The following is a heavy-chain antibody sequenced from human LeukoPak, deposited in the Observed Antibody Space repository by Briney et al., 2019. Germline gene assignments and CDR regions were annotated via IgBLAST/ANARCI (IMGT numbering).Heavy chain of an antibody. J-gene: IGHJ4*02. CDR2: IYYSGST. V-gene: IGHV4-59*08. Sequence: SETLSLTCTVSGGSISSYYWSWIRQPPGKGLEWIGYIYYSGSTNYNPSLTSRVTISVDTSKNQFSLKLSSVTAADTAVYYCATAVIPGYYFDYWGQGTLVTVSS. CDR1: GGSISSYY. CDR3: ATAVIPGYYFDY. D-gene: IGHD2-21*01.